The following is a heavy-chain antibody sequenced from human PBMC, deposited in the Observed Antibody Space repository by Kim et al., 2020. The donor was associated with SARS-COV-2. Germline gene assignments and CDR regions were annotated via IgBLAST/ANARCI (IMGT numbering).Heavy chain of an antibody. CDR3: AKADYGDYVSFY. Sequence: YYAGSVKGRFTISRDNSKNTLYLQMNSLRAEDTAVYYCAKADYGDYVSFYWGQGTLVTVSS. D-gene: IGHD4-17*01. V-gene: IGHV3-23*01. J-gene: IGHJ4*02.